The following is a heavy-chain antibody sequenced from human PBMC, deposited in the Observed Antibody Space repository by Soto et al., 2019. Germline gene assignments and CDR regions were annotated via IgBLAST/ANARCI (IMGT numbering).Heavy chain of an antibody. J-gene: IGHJ4*02. CDR1: GFTFSSYS. V-gene: IGHV3-64*01. D-gene: IGHD5-12*01. Sequence: EVQLVESGGGLVQPGGSLRLSCAASGFTFSSYSMHWVRQAPGKGLEYVSVISSNGGSTYYVNSVKGRLTVSRDNSTNPLYLEMGSLSAEDMAVYYCARGSNGYHFDYWGQGTLVTVSS. CDR2: ISSNGGST. CDR3: ARGSNGYHFDY.